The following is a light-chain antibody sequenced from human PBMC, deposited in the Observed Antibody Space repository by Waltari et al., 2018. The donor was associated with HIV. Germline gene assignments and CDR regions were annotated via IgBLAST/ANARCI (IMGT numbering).Light chain of an antibody. CDR2: EVT. Sequence: QSALTQPASVSGSPGQSITISCTGTSSAVESYNLVPWYQQHPGKAPKLMIYEVTKRPSGVSNRFSGSKSGNTASLTISGLQAEDEADYYCCSYAGSSTWVFGGGTKLTVL. J-gene: IGLJ3*02. CDR3: CSYAGSSTWV. V-gene: IGLV2-23*02. CDR1: SSAVESYNL.